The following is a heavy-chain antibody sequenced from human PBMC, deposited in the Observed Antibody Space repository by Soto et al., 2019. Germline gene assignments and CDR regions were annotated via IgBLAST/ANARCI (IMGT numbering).Heavy chain of an antibody. CDR3: ARVGPWVPYYYDSSPYTFENWFDP. Sequence: KPSETLSLTCSVSGGSVSSGYYSWNWIRQPPGKGLEWIGSIYHGGSTYYNPSLNSRVTLSIDMTNNHVSLILNSVTAADTAVYYCARVGPWVPYYYDSSPYTFENWFDPWGQGTLVTVSS. J-gene: IGHJ5*02. CDR1: GGSVSSGYYS. V-gene: IGHV4-39*02. CDR2: IYHGGST. D-gene: IGHD3-22*01.